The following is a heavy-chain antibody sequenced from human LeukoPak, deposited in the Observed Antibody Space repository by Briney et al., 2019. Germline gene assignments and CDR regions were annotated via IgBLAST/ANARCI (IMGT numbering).Heavy chain of an antibody. CDR2: ISYDGSDK. J-gene: IGHJ4*02. Sequence: GGSLRLSCVASGFSFRYYGMHWVRQAPGKGLEWVAVISYDGSDKDYADSVKGRFTISRDNSKNTLYLQMNSLRAEDTAVYYCAKVIRASISVIVVVKASFDYWGQGSLVTVSS. V-gene: IGHV3-33*05. D-gene: IGHD3-22*01. CDR3: AKVIRASISVIVVVKASFDY. CDR1: GFSFRYYG.